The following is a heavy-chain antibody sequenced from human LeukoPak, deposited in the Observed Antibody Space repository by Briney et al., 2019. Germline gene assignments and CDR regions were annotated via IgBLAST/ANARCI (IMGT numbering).Heavy chain of an antibody. CDR1: GFTFSSYA. Sequence: GRSLRLSCAASGFTFSSYAMHWVRQAPGKGLEWVAVISYDGSNKYYADSVKGRFTISRDNSKNTLYLQMNSLRAEDTAVYYCARDRKWELLYYFDYWGQGTLVTVSS. CDR2: ISYDGSNK. CDR3: ARDRKWELLYYFDY. V-gene: IGHV3-30-3*01. J-gene: IGHJ4*02. D-gene: IGHD1-26*01.